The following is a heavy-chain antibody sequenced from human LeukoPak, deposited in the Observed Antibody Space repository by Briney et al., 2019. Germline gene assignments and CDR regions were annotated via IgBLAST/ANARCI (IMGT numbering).Heavy chain of an antibody. CDR3: ASSYSSSSPFDY. Sequence: GGSLRLSCEASGFTFSSYWMHWVRQAPGKGLEWVAVISYDGSNKYYADSVKGRFTISRDNSKNTLYLQMNSLRAEDTAVYYCASSYSSSSPFDYWGQGTLVTVSS. CDR2: ISYDGSNK. D-gene: IGHD6-13*01. V-gene: IGHV3-30*03. J-gene: IGHJ4*02. CDR1: GFTFSSYW.